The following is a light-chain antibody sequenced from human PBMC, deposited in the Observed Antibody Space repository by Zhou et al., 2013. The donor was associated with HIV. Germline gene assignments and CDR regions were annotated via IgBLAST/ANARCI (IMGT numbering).Light chain of an antibody. Sequence: EIVMTQSPVTLSVSPGERVTLSCRASQSVRSSLAWYQQRPGQAPRLLIYGASTRATGIPARFSGSGSGTEFTLTVSSLQSEDFAVYYCQQYYDWPPVTFGGGTKVEI. V-gene: IGKV3-15*01. CDR2: GAS. CDR3: QQYYDWPPVT. CDR1: QSVRSS. J-gene: IGKJ4*01.